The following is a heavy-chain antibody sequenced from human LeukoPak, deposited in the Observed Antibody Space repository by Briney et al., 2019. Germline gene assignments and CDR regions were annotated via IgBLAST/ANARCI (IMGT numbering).Heavy chain of an antibody. CDR2: IYYSGST. CDR3: ARVPRSSYDRNGYYFLDF. V-gene: IGHV4-59*08. Sequence: PSETLSLTCTVSGGSISSYYWSWIRQPPGKGLEWIGYIYYSGSTNYNPSLKSRVTISVDTSKNQFSLKLSSVTAADTAVYYCARVPRSSYDRNGYYFLDFWGQGTLVTVSS. CDR1: GGSISSYY. D-gene: IGHD3-22*01. J-gene: IGHJ4*02.